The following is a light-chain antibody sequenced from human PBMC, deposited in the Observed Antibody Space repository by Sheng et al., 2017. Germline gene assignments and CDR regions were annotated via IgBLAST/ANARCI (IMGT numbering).Light chain of an antibody. CDR2: ATS. CDR3: LQYESYPHT. Sequence: DIQMTQSPSSLSASVGDRVTITCRASQGINYYLAWFQQKPGKAPRSLIFATSTLESGVPQTFSGSGSGTEFTLTISNLQPEDFATYYCLQYESYPHTFGQGTKLEI. J-gene: IGKJ2*01. V-gene: IGKV1-16*01. CDR1: QGINYY.